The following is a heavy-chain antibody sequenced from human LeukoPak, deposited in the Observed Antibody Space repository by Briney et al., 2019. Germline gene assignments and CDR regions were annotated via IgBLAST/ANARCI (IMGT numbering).Heavy chain of an antibody. Sequence: SETLSLTCTVSGGSVSSYYWSWIRQPPGKGLEWIAYIYYSGSTEYNPSLKSRVTISLDRSKNQFSLKLRSVTAADTAVYYCARLQVHCGGDCYTRWFDPWGQGTLVTVSS. CDR3: ARLQVHCGGDCYTRWFDP. D-gene: IGHD2-21*02. CDR1: GGSVSSYY. CDR2: IYYSGST. V-gene: IGHV4-59*08. J-gene: IGHJ5*02.